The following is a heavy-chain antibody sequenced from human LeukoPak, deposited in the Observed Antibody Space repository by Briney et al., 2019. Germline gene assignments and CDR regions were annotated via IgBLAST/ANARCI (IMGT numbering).Heavy chain of an antibody. D-gene: IGHD2-21*01. CDR3: ATYIGVHHKTFDD. V-gene: IGHV3-53*01. Sequence: GGSLRLSCTVSGFTVSSNSMSWVRQAPGKGLEWVSFIYSGGNTHYSDSVKGRFTISRDNSKNTLYLQMNSLRAEDTALYYCATYIGVHHKTFDDWGQGTLVTVSS. CDR1: GFTVSSNS. CDR2: IYSGGNT. J-gene: IGHJ4*02.